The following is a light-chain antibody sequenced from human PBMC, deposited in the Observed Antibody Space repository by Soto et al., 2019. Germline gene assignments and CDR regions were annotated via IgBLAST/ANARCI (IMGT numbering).Light chain of an antibody. Sequence: NFMLTQPHTVSASPGKTLSISCTRSSGSIANNYVQWYQQRPGSAPTTVIYENNQRLSGVPDRFSGSTDCSSNSASLTISGLQTEDEDDYYCQSYDSDFVVFGGGTKLTVL. CDR1: SGSIANNY. CDR3: QSYDSDFVV. J-gene: IGLJ2*01. CDR2: ENN. V-gene: IGLV6-57*04.